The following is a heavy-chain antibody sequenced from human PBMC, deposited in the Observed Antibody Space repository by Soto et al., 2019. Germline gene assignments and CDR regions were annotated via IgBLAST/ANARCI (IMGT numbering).Heavy chain of an antibody. J-gene: IGHJ4*02. D-gene: IGHD2-2*01. CDR3: ARGWDIVVVPAVVFDY. V-gene: IGHV4-39*01. Sequence: SETLSLTCTVSGGSISSSSYYWGWIRQPPGKGLEWIGSIYYSGSTYYNPSLKSRVTISVDTSKNQFSLKLSSVTAADTALYYCARGWDIVVVPAVVFDYWGQGTLVTVSS. CDR2: IYYSGST. CDR1: GGSISSSSYY.